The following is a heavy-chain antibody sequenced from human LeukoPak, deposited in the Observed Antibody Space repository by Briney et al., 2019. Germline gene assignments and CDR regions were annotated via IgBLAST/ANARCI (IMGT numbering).Heavy chain of an antibody. CDR2: IYYSGTT. CDR3: ARTPMELSLYGDNSDVLDI. D-gene: IGHD4-23*01. CDR1: GYSISSSNW. V-gene: IGHV4-28*06. Sequence: SETLSLTCAVSGYSISSSNWWGWIRQPPGKGLEWIGYIYYSGTTNYNPSLKSRVTMSVDTSKNQFSLKLSSVTALDTAVYYCARTPMELSLYGDNSDVLDIWGQGTKVTVSS. J-gene: IGHJ3*02.